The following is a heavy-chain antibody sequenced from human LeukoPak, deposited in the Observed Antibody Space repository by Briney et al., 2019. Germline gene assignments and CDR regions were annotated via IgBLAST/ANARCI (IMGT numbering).Heavy chain of an antibody. CDR1: GFTFDDYA. CDR2: ISWNSGSI. V-gene: IGHV3-9*01. CDR3: AKARGLRYFDVADY. J-gene: IGHJ4*02. Sequence: SGGSLRLSCAASGFTFDDYAMPWVRQAPGKGLEWVSGISWNSGSIGYADSVKGRFTISRDNAKNSLYLQMNSLRAEDTALYYCAKARGLRYFDVADYWGQGTLVTVSS. D-gene: IGHD3-9*01.